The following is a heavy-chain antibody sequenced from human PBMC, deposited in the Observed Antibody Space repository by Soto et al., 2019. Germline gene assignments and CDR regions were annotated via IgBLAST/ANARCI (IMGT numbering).Heavy chain of an antibody. J-gene: IGHJ5*02. V-gene: IGHV4-39*01. D-gene: IGHD2-2*01. Sequence: SETLSLTCNDSGGSISSSRSYWAWIRQPPGKGLEWIANIFYSGSTYYNPSLASRVTVSVDTSKNQFSLKLSSVTAADTAVYYCARQPTTADVDLWSDPWGQGPLVTVSS. CDR3: ARQPTTADVDLWSDP. CDR1: GGSISSSRSY. CDR2: IFYSGST.